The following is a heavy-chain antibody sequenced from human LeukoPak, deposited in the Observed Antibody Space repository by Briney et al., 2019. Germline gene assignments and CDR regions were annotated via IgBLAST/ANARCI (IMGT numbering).Heavy chain of an antibody. Sequence: PGGSLRLSCAASGFTFSSYAMNWVRQARGKGLEWVSTISGSGGSTYYADSVKGRFTISRDNSKNTLYLQMNSLRAEDTAVYYCAKANRRSIAVAGPFDYWGQGTLVTVSS. CDR1: GFTFSSYA. CDR3: AKANRRSIAVAGPFDY. J-gene: IGHJ4*02. V-gene: IGHV3-23*01. CDR2: ISGSGGST. D-gene: IGHD6-19*01.